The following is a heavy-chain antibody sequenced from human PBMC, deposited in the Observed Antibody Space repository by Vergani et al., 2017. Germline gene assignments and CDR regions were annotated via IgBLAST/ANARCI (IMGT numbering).Heavy chain of an antibody. Sequence: QVQLVESGGGVVQPGRSLRLSCAASGFTFSSYGMHWVRQAPGKGLEWVAVIWYDGSNKYYADSVKGRFTISRDNSKNTLYLQMNSLRAEDTAVYYGAGMGDTAMDALYYYYYMDVWGKGTTVTVSS. CDR1: GFTFSSYG. V-gene: IGHV3-33*01. CDR3: AGMGDTAMDALYYYYYMDV. CDR2: IWYDGSNK. J-gene: IGHJ6*03. D-gene: IGHD5-18*01.